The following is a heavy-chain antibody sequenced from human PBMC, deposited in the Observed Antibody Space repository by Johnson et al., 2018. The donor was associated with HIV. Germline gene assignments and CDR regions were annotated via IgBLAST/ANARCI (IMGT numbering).Heavy chain of an antibody. V-gene: IGHV3-33*05. CDR2: ISYDGSNK. J-gene: IGHJ3*02. D-gene: IGHD6-13*01. Sequence: QVQLVESGGGVVQPGRSLRLSCAASGFTFRSYGMHWVRQAPGKGLEWVAVISYDGSNKYYADSVKGRFTISRDNSKNSLYLQMNSLRAEDTAVYYCAREQELIGERAFDIWGQGTMVTVSS. CDR1: GFTFRSYG. CDR3: AREQELIGERAFDI.